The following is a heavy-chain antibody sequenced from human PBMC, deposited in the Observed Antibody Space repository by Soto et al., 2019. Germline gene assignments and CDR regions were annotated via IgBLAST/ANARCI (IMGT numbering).Heavy chain of an antibody. CDR3: ARDQGYSSSWTYYYYGMDV. CDR1: VGSISSGDYY. Sequence: SETLYLTFTVSVGSISSGDYYWSWIRQPPGKGLEWIGYIYYSGSTYYNPSLKSRVTISVDTSKNQFSLKLSSVTAADTAVYYCARDQGYSSSWTYYYYGMDVWGQGTTVTVSS. V-gene: IGHV4-30-4*01. D-gene: IGHD6-13*01. J-gene: IGHJ6*02. CDR2: IYYSGST.